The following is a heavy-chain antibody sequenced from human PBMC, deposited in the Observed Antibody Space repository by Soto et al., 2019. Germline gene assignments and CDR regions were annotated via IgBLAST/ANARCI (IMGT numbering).Heavy chain of an antibody. V-gene: IGHV6-1*01. J-gene: IGHJ5*01. CDR2: TYYRYKWYN. Sequence: PSQXLSLTCAISGDSVSSNSATWDWNRKSPSRGLEWLGRTYYRYKWYNDYAVSVKGRITINPDTSNNQLSLQLNSVTPDDTAVYYCARLIGNSWLDSWGQGTRVTVSS. CDR3: ARLIGNSWLDS. CDR1: GDSVSSNSAT. D-gene: IGHD2-8*01.